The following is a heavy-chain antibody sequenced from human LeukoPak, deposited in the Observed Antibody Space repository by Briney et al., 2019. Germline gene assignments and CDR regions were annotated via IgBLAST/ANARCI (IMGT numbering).Heavy chain of an antibody. V-gene: IGHV4-34*01. CDR2: INHSGST. Sequence: PSETLSLTCAVYGGSFSGYYWSWIRQPPGKGLEWIGEINHSGSTNYNPSLKSRVTISVDTSKNQFSLKLSSVTPADTAVYYCARCESILRELSHFDYWGQGTLVTVSS. D-gene: IGHD1-26*01. J-gene: IGHJ4*02. CDR1: GGSFSGYY. CDR3: ARCESILRELSHFDY.